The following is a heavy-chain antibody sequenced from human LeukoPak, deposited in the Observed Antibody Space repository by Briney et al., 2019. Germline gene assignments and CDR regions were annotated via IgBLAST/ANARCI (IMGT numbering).Heavy chain of an antibody. CDR2: IKQDGSEK. CDR1: GFTFSNYW. J-gene: IGHJ3*02. Sequence: GGSLRLSCAASGFTFSNYWMSWVRQAPGKGLEWVANIKQDGSEKYYVDSVKGRFTVSRDNAKNSLYLQMNSLRAEDTAVFYCARGGMVRRVMGAFDIRGQGTLVTVSS. D-gene: IGHD3-10*01. CDR3: ARGGMVRRVMGAFDI. V-gene: IGHV3-7*01.